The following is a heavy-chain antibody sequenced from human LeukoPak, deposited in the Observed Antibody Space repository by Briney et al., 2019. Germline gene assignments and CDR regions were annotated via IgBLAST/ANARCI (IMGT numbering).Heavy chain of an antibody. D-gene: IGHD3-22*01. CDR1: GFTVSSNY. V-gene: IGHV3-30*02. Sequence: GGSLRLSCAASGFTVSSNYMSWVRQAPGKGLEWVAFIRYDGSNKYYADSVKGRFTISRDNSKNTLYVQMNSLRAEDTAVYYCAKDEGGITMIEPNYYFDYWGQGTLVTVSS. CDR3: AKDEGGITMIEPNYYFDY. J-gene: IGHJ4*02. CDR2: IRYDGSNK.